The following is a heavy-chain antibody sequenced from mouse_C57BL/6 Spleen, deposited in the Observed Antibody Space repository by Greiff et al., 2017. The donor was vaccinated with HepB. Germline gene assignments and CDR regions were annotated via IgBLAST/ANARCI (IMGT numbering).Heavy chain of an antibody. V-gene: IGHV5-6*02. CDR3: ARQGYGSSPWFAY. CDR2: ISSGGSYT. J-gene: IGHJ3*01. D-gene: IGHD1-1*01. CDR1: GFTFSSYG. Sequence: DVKLVESGGDLVKPGGSLKLSCAASGFTFSSYGMSWVRQTPDKRLEWVATISSGGSYTYYPDSVKGRFTISRDNAKNTLYLQMSSLKSEDTAMYYCARQGYGSSPWFAYWGQGTLVTVSA.